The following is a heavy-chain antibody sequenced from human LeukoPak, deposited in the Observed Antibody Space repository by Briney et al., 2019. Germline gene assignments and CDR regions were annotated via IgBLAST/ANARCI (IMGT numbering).Heavy chain of an antibody. D-gene: IGHD6-13*01. CDR1: GGSISSYY. CDR2: IYYSGST. CDR3: ARGGRYMSASWYRSVYYYMDV. V-gene: IGHV4-59*01. J-gene: IGHJ6*03. Sequence: SETLSLTCTVSGGSISSYYWSWIRQPPGKGLEWIGYIYYSGSTNYNPSLKSRVTISVDTSKNQFSLKLSSVTAADTAVYYCARGGRYMSASWYRSVYYYMDVWGKGTTVTVSS.